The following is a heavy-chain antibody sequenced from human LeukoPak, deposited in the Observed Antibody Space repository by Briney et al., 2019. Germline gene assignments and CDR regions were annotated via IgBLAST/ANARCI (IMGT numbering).Heavy chain of an antibody. CDR1: GGSISSSSYY. CDR3: ARLLYNWNGIDY. Sequence: PSETLSLTCTVSGGSISSSSYYWGWIRQPPGKGLEWIGSIYYSGSTYYNPSLQSRVTISVDTSKNQFSLKLTSVTAADTAAFYCARLLYNWNGIDYWGQGTLVTVSS. CDR2: IYYSGST. J-gene: IGHJ4*02. V-gene: IGHV4-39*01. D-gene: IGHD1-1*01.